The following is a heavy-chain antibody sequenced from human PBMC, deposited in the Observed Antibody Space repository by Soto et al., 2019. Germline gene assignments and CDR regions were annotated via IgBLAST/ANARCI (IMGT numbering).Heavy chain of an antibody. CDR2: IIPIFGTA. J-gene: IGHJ4*02. V-gene: IGHV1-69*01. Sequence: QVQLVQSGAEVKKPGSSVKVSCKASGGTFSSYAISWVRQAPGQGLEWMGGIIPIFGTANYAQKFQGRVTMTADESTSTAYMELSSLRAEDTAVYYCARDAEPWIQLWTKFDYWGQGTLGPVSS. CDR1: GGTFSSYA. CDR3: ARDAEPWIQLWTKFDY. D-gene: IGHD5-18*01.